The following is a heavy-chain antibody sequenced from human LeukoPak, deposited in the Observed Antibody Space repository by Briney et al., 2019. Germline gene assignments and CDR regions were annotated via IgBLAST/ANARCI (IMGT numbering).Heavy chain of an antibody. CDR2: VSGSGRTT. J-gene: IGHJ4*02. D-gene: IGHD3-10*01. CDR1: GFIFRSYA. V-gene: IGHV3-23*01. Sequence: GGSRRLSCAASGFIFRSYAMSWVRQAPGKGLEWVSAVSGSGRTTYYADSVKGRFTTSRDISRNTLFLQMDSLRAEDTAVYYCAKDMSFGDSYFDYWGQGTLVTVSS. CDR3: AKDMSFGDSYFDY.